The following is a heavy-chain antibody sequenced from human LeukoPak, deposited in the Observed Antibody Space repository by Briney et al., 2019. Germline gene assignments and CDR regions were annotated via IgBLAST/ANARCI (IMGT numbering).Heavy chain of an antibody. D-gene: IGHD5-12*01. CDR1: GYSISSGYC. V-gene: IGHV4-38-2*01. Sequence: PSETLSLTCAVSGYSISSGYCWGWIRQPPGKGLGWIGSIYHSGSTYYNPSLKSRVTISVDTSKNQFSLKLSSVTAADTALYYCARVATTTNPPQRPFDYWGQGTLVTVSS. CDR3: ARVATTTNPPQRPFDY. J-gene: IGHJ4*02. CDR2: IYHSGST.